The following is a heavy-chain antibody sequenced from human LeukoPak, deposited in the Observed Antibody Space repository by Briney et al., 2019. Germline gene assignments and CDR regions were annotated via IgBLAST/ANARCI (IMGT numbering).Heavy chain of an antibody. J-gene: IGHJ4*02. CDR3: AREGQTYYDILTGYYGSDY. Sequence: ASVKVSCKASGYTFTGYYMHWVRQAPGQGLEWMGWINPNSGGTNYAQKFQGRVTMTRDTSISTAYMELSRLRSDDTAVYYCAREGQTYYDILTGYYGSDYWGQGTLVTVSS. V-gene: IGHV1-2*02. CDR1: GYTFTGYY. CDR2: INPNSGGT. D-gene: IGHD3-9*01.